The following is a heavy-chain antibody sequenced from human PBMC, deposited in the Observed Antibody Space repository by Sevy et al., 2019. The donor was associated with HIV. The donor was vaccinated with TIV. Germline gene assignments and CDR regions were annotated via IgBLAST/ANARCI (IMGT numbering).Heavy chain of an antibody. CDR3: ARDLPPSATTVAHFDS. D-gene: IGHD4-17*01. J-gene: IGHJ4*02. V-gene: IGHV3-48*03. Sequence: AGSLRLSCVASGFTFSSYEMNWVRQAPGKELEWVSYISNSGTSMYYSDSVKGRFTISRDNARNSLYLQMNSLRAEDTAVYYCARDLPPSATTVAHFDSWGQGTLVTVSS. CDR2: ISNSGTSM. CDR1: GFTFSSYE.